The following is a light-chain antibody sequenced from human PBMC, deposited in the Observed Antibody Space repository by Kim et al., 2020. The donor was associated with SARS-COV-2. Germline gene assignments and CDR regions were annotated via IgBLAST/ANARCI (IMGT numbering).Light chain of an antibody. J-gene: IGLJ2*01. Sequence: PGQRVTISCTGSSCDVGDNHEDWYHQLQGAAAKNLIIYDGKRPLGGPDRFSGSKSGTSTALVITGVQSEDEANYYCAAWDDSLSVFFGGGTQLTVL. CDR1: SCDVGDNH. V-gene: IGLV1-44*01. CDR2: YDG. CDR3: AAWDDSLSVF.